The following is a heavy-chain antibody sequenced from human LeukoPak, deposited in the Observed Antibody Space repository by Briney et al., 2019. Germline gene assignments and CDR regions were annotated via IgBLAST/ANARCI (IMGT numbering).Heavy chain of an antibody. J-gene: IGHJ4*02. Sequence: SETLSLTCTVSGASIGNYYWSWIRQPPGKGLEWIGYIYYSGSTNYNPSLKSRVTISVDTSKNQFSLRLSSVTAADTAVYYCAAEGSSGFDYWGQGTLVTVSS. D-gene: IGHD6-19*01. CDR3: AAEGSSGFDY. CDR1: GASIGNYY. CDR2: IYYSGST. V-gene: IGHV4-59*01.